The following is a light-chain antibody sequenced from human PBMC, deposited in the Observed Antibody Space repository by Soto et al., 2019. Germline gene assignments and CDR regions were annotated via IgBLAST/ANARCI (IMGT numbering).Light chain of an antibody. J-gene: IGKJ1*01. V-gene: IGKV3-11*01. CDR2: DAS. CDR1: QSVSSY. CDR3: QQRKNWPPWT. Sequence: EIVLTQSPATLSLSPGERATLSCRASQSVSSYLAWYQQKPGQAPRLLIYDASNRATGIPARFSGSGSETDLTLTSSSLEPEEFAVYYCQQRKNWPPWTFGQGTKVEIK.